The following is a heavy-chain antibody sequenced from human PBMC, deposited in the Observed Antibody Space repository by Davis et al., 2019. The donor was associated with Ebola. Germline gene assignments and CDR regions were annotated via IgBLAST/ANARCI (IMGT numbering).Heavy chain of an antibody. CDR1: GGSIDSGGNY. J-gene: IGHJ6*04. V-gene: IGHV4-31*03. D-gene: IGHD3-10*01. CDR3: ARRAGFQYYYGMDV. Sequence: SETLSLTCTVSGGSIDSGGNYWSWIRQRPGKGLEWIGYIFYSGSTYYNPSLKSRVTISVDTSKNQFSLRLRSVTAADTAVYYCARRAGFQYYYGMDVWGKGTTVSVSS. CDR2: IFYSGST.